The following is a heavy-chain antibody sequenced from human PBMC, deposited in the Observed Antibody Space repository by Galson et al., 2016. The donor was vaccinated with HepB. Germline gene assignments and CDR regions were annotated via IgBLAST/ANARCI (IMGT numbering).Heavy chain of an antibody. J-gene: IGHJ3*01. CDR1: GYSFTSYW. CDR3: ARRAVSGWSPGAFNV. CDR2: IYPGDSDP. D-gene: IGHD6-19*01. Sequence: QSGAEVKKPGESLKISCQGSGYSFTSYWIGWVRQMPGRGLEWMGIIYPGDSDPRYSPSFQGQVTISADKSIDTAYLQWSSLKASDTAMYYCARRAVSGWSPGAFNVWGQGTMVTVSS. V-gene: IGHV5-51*01.